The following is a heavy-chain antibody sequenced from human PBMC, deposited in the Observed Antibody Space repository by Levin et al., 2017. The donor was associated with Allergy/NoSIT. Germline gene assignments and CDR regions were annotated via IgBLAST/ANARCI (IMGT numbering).Heavy chain of an antibody. V-gene: IGHV4-39*07. CDR3: ARVVTTTTSASQ. D-gene: IGHD4-17*01. Sequence: SQTLSLTCAVSGASISNSGHFWGWLRQPPGKGLEWIGNIFYNGRTYYNPSLKSRVTMSLDTSKNQFSLSLSSVTAADTAIYYCARVVTTTTSASQWGQGILVTVSS. CDR1: GASISNSGHF. CDR2: IFYNGRT. J-gene: IGHJ4*02.